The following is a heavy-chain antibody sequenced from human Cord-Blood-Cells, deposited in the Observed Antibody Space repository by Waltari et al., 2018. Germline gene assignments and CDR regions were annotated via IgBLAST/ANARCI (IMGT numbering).Heavy chain of an antibody. V-gene: IGHV4-59*08. D-gene: IGHD3-3*01. CDR1: GGSISSYY. CDR2: IYYSGST. Sequence: QVQLQESGPGLVKPSEPLSLTCTVSGGSISSYYWSWIRQPPGKGLEWIGYIYYSGSTNYNPSLKSRVTISVDTSKNQFSLKLSSVTAADTAVYYCARHEGSYDFWSGYDYWGQGTLVTVSS. CDR3: ARHEGSYDFWSGYDY. J-gene: IGHJ4*02.